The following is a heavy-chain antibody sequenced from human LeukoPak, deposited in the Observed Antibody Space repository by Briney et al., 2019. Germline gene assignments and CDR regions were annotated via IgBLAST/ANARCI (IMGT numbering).Heavy chain of an antibody. V-gene: IGHV3-23*01. D-gene: IGHD3-3*01. CDR2: ISGSGGST. J-gene: IGHJ4*02. Sequence: PGGSLRLSCAASGFTFSSYAMSWVRQAPGKGLEWVSAISGSGGSTYYADSVKGRFTISRDNAKNSLYLQMNSLRAEDTAVYYCARGVYYDFWSGYSYWGQGTLVTVSS. CDR1: GFTFSSYA. CDR3: ARGVYYDFWSGYSY.